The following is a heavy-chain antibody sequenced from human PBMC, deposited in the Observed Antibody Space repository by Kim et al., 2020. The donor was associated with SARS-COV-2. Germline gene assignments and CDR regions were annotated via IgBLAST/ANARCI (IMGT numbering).Heavy chain of an antibody. Sequence: GGSLRLSCSASGFTFSSSWMTWVRQAPGKGLEWVGNINRDGSGQNYVGSLRGRFTISRDNTRNSLYLQMERLRAEDTAVYYFTTKKFWGQGTLVTVSA. J-gene: IGHJ4*02. CDR3: TTKKF. V-gene: IGHV3-7*01. CDR1: GFTFSSSW. CDR2: INRDGSGQ.